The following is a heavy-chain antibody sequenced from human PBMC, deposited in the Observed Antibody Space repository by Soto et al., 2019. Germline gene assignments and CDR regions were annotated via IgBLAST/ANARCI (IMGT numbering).Heavy chain of an antibody. Sequence: PVGSLRLSCKASGFTFSSYALSWFRQAPGKGLEWVSSIILRGGSTYYAAPVNGRFTISRDNSKSTLFMHMDSLRDEATAVYYCARAAGSDYYPVDYWGQGTLVTVSS. CDR1: GFTFSSYA. J-gene: IGHJ4*02. CDR2: IILRGGST. CDR3: ARAAGSDYYPVDY. D-gene: IGHD3-22*01. V-gene: IGHV3-23*01.